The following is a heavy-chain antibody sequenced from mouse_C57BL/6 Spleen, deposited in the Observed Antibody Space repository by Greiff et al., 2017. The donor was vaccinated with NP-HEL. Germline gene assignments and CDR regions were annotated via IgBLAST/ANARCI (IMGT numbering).Heavy chain of an antibody. CDR2: ISSGSSTI. CDR3: ASRGAMDY. CDR1: GFTFSDYG. V-gene: IGHV5-17*01. Sequence: EVMLVESGGGLVKPGGSLKLSCAASGFTFSDYGMHWVRQAPEKGLEWVAYISSGSSTIYYADTVKGRFTISRDNAKNTLFLQMTSLGSEDTAMYYCASRGAMDYWGQGTSVTVSS. J-gene: IGHJ4*01.